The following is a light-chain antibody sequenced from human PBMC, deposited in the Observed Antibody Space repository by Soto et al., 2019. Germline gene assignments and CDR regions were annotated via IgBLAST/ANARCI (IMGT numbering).Light chain of an antibody. CDR3: QQYDKSPNF. Sequence: EIVLTQSPGTLSLSPGERATLSCRASQSFNSNYLAWYQQKPGQAPRLLIYAISSRAAGVPDRFSGSGSGTDFTLTISRLETEDFAVYYCQQYDKSPNFFGGGTKVDIK. CDR1: QSFNSNY. V-gene: IGKV3-20*01. J-gene: IGKJ4*01. CDR2: AIS.